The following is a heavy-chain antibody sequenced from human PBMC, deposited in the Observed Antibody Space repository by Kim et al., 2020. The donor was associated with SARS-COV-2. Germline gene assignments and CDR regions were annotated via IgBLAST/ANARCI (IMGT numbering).Heavy chain of an antibody. CDR2: IYYSGST. Sequence: SETLSLTCTVSGGSISSGDYYWSWIRQPPGKGLEWIGYIYYSGSTYYNPSLKSRVTISVDTSKNQFSLKLSSVTAADTAVYYCARARGTIFGVELFYYYGMDVWGQGTTVTVSS. D-gene: IGHD3-3*01. J-gene: IGHJ6*02. CDR3: ARARGTIFGVELFYYYGMDV. V-gene: IGHV4-30-4*01. CDR1: GGSISSGDYY.